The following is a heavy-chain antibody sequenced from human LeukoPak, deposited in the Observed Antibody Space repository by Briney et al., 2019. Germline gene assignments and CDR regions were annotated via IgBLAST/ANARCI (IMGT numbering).Heavy chain of an antibody. D-gene: IGHD5/OR15-5a*01. J-gene: IGHJ5*02. CDR3: VRTRPVSGWFDP. CDR1: GFSLRTSGMC. V-gene: IGHV2-70*11. CDR2: IDWDNDK. Sequence: RESGPALVKPTQTLTLTCTFSGFSLRTSGMCVSWIRQPPGKALEWLARIDWDNDKYYTTSLKTRLTISKDTSKNQVVLTMTNMDPVDTATYYCVRTRPVSGWFDPWGQGTLVTVSS.